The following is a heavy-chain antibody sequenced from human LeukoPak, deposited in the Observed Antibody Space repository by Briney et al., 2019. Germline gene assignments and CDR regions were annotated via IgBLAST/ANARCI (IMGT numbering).Heavy chain of an antibody. CDR2: IYNSGST. CDR3: ARTTEDCSSTSCYQYWFDP. J-gene: IGHJ5*02. V-gene: IGHV4-59*01. Sequence: SETLSLTCTVSGGSISSYYWNWIRQPPGKGLEWIGYIYNSGSTNNNPSLKSRVTISVDTSKNQFSLKLNSVTAADTAVYYCARTTEDCSSTSCYQYWFDPWGQGTLVTVSS. D-gene: IGHD2-2*01. CDR1: GGSISSYY.